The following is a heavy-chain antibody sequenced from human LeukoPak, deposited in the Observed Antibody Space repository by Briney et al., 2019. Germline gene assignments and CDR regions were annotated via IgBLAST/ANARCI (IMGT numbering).Heavy chain of an antibody. CDR3: ARAPGIAAAATEDY. V-gene: IGHV3-7*01. Sequence: GGSLRLSCAVSGLTFRSYWMSWVRQAPGKGLEWVANINQEGSEKYFVDSVRGRFTISRDNAKNSLHLQMNSLRAEDTAVYYCARAPGIAAAATEDYWGQGTLVTVSS. D-gene: IGHD6-13*01. J-gene: IGHJ4*02. CDR1: GLTFRSYW. CDR2: INQEGSEK.